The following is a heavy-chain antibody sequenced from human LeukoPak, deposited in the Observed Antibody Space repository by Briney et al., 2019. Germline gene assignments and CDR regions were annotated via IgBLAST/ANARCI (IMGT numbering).Heavy chain of an antibody. D-gene: IGHD3-10*01. CDR2: ISSASNTI. Sequence: PGGSLRLSRAASGFTFSSYSMNWVRQAPGKGLEWVSYISSASNTIYYADSVKGRFTISRDNAKNSLYLQMNSLRAEDTAMYYCARDGWFGDYNWFDPWGQGTQVTVSS. J-gene: IGHJ5*02. CDR3: ARDGWFGDYNWFDP. V-gene: IGHV3-48*01. CDR1: GFTFSSYS.